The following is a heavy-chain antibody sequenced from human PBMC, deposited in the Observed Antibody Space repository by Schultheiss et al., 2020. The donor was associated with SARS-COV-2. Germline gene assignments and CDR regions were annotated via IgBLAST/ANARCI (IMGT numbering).Heavy chain of an antibody. CDR2: INPNSGGT. V-gene: IGHV1-2*02. CDR1: GYTFTGSS. J-gene: IGHJ4*02. Sequence: ASVKVSCKASGYTFTGSSMPCVRQAPGQGLEWMGWINPNSGGTNYAQKFQGRVTMTRDTSISTAYMELSRLRSDDTAVYYCARRLAVAAHFDYWGQGTLVTVSS. D-gene: IGHD6-19*01. CDR3: ARRLAVAAHFDY.